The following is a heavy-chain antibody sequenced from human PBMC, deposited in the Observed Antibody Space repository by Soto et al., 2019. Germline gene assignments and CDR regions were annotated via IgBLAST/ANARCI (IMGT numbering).Heavy chain of an antibody. CDR1: GFTFNNYA. V-gene: IGHV3-30-3*01. D-gene: IGHD5-12*01. CDR3: VRDPEEMATRYDY. J-gene: IGHJ4*02. Sequence: QVQLVESGGSVVQPGRSLRLSCAASGFTFNNYAMHWFRQAPGKGLDWVAAISYDGTNEFYADSVKGRFTISRDKSKNMLYLQMNSLRLEDTATYYCVRDPEEMATRYDYWGQGTLVTVSS. CDR2: ISYDGTNE.